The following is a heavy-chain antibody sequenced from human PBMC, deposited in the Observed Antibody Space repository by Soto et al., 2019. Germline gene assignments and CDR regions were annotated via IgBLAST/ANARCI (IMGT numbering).Heavy chain of an antibody. CDR3: VAGPDRAKSAY. V-gene: IGHV4-59*01. CDR1: GGSISDNY. CDR2: GLRHEYV. J-gene: IGHJ4*01. Sequence: SETLSLTCTVSGGSISDNYLSWTRQPPGKGLEWIGYGLRHEYVGTNPSLTSRVTISVDTSKSQFSLKLNSVTAADTAVYYCVAGPDRAKSAYWGQGTLVTVSS.